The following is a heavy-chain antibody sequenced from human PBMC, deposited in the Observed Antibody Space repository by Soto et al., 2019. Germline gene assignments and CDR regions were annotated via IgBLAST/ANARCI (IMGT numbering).Heavy chain of an antibody. Sequence: GGSLRLSCAASRFTFSSYAMSWVRQAPGKGLEWVSAISGSGGSTYYADSVKGRFTISRDNSKNTLYLQMNSLRAEDTAVYYCAKGVEYQLLYFDYWGQGTLVTVSS. CDR2: ISGSGGST. V-gene: IGHV3-23*01. CDR1: RFTFSSYA. D-gene: IGHD2-2*01. CDR3: AKGVEYQLLYFDY. J-gene: IGHJ4*02.